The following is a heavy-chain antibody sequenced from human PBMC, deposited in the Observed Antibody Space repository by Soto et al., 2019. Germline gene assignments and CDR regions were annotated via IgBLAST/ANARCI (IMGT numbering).Heavy chain of an antibody. CDR3: ARWIGGGSHAFDI. J-gene: IGHJ3*02. V-gene: IGHV4-34*01. D-gene: IGHD3-16*01. Sequence: QVQLQQWGAGLLKPSETLFLTCVVYGGSFSGYYWTWIRQPPGKGLEWIGEINHSGSTNYNPSLKSRVTISVDTSKNQFSLKLSSVTAADTAVFYCARWIGGGSHAFDIWGQGTMVTVSS. CDR2: INHSGST. CDR1: GGSFSGYY.